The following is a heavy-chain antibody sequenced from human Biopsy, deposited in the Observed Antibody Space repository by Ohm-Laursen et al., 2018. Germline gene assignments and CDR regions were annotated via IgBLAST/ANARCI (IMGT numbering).Heavy chain of an antibody. CDR2: ISGFTANT. CDR3: VAYPSSGFFENNDDFAMDV. D-gene: IGHD6-19*01. Sequence: SSVKVSCKTSGYTFTTYGITWVRQAPGQGLEWMGWISGFTANTNYAQKFQGRVTMTADTSTSTAYMDLSGLRSEDTAVYYCVAYPSSGFFENNDDFAMDVWGQGTTVIVSS. V-gene: IGHV1-18*01. CDR1: GYTFTTYG. J-gene: IGHJ6*02.